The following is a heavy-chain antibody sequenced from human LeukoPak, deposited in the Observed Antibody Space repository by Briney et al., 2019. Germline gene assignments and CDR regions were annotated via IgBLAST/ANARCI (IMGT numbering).Heavy chain of an antibody. V-gene: IGHV3-30*04. J-gene: IGHJ1*01. CDR2: TSYDGSNK. Sequence: GESLKISCAASGFTFSSYAMHWVRQAPGKGLEWVAVTSYDGSNKYYADSVKGRFTISRDISKNTLYLQMNSLRAEDTAVYYCARDTTGYCSSTSCHDYFQHWGQGTLVTVSS. CDR1: GFTFSSYA. CDR3: ARDTTGYCSSTSCHDYFQH. D-gene: IGHD2-2*01.